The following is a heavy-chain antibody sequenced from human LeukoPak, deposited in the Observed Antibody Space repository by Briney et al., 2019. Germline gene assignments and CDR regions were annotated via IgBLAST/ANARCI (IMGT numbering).Heavy chain of an antibody. CDR1: GFTFSSYG. CDR2: ISYDGSNK. D-gene: IGHD5-18*01. Sequence: PGGSLRLSCAASGFTFSSYGMHWVRQAPGKGLEWVAVISYDGSNKYYADSVKGRFTISRDNSKNTLYLQMNSLRAEDTAVYYCASENKRGYSYGSPTDAFDIWGQGTMVTVSS. J-gene: IGHJ3*02. V-gene: IGHV3-30*12. CDR3: ASENKRGYSYGSPTDAFDI.